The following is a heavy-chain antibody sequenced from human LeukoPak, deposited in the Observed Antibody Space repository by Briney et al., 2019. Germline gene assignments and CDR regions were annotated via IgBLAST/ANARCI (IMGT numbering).Heavy chain of an antibody. Sequence: GGSLRLSCAASGFTFSSYAMSWVRQAPGKGLEWVSAISGSGGSTYYADSVKGRFTISRDNSKNTLYLQMNSLRVEDTAVYYCARDRRSGYGMDVWGQGTTVTVSS. J-gene: IGHJ6*02. CDR2: ISGSGGST. CDR1: GFTFSSYA. V-gene: IGHV3-23*01. CDR3: ARDRRSGYGMDV.